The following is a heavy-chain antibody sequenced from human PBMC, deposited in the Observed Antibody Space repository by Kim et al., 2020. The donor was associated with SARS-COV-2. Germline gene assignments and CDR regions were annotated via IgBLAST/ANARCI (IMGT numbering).Heavy chain of an antibody. V-gene: IGHV4-39*01. CDR3: ASEAFADGNFDY. Sequence: SETLSLTCTVSGGSISSSSYYWGWIRQPPGKGLEWIGSIYYSGSTYYNPSLKSRVTISVDTSKNQFSLKLSSVTAADTAVYYCASEAFADGNFDYWGQGTLVTVSS. J-gene: IGHJ4*02. CDR2: IYYSGST. D-gene: IGHD2-15*01. CDR1: GGSISSSSYY.